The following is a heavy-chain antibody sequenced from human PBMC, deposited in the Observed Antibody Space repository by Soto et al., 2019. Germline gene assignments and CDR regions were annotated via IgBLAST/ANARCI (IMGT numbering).Heavy chain of an antibody. V-gene: IGHV3-11*01. CDR3: ARESGWTGYYYYGMGV. J-gene: IGHJ6*02. CDR1: GFTFSDYY. CDR2: ISSSGSTI. Sequence: AGGSLRLSCAAAGFTFSDYYTRWIRQALVTGMEWVSYISSSGSTIYYAGSVKGRLTSSRDNVKTLLYLQMNSRRAEDTAVYYCARESGWTGYYYYGMGVWGQGHTVPASS. D-gene: IGHD6-19*01.